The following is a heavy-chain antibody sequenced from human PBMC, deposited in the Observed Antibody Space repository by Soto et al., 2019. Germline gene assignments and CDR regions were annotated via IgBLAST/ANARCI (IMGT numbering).Heavy chain of an antibody. V-gene: IGHV1-3*01. CDR3: ARDRIPAAIRVGENWFDP. Sequence: AASVKVSCKASGYTFTSYAMHWVRQAPGQRLEWMGWINAGNGNTKYSQKFQGRVTITRDTSASTAYMELSSLRSEDTAVYYCARDRIPAAIRVGENWFDPWGQGTLVTVSS. J-gene: IGHJ5*02. D-gene: IGHD2-2*02. CDR1: GYTFTSYA. CDR2: INAGNGNT.